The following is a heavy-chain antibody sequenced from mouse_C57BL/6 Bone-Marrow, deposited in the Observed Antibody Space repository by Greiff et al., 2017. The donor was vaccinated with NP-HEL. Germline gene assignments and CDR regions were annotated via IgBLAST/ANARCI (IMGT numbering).Heavy chain of an antibody. CDR3: ARGVDGYYEFAY. J-gene: IGHJ3*01. CDR1: GFSLTSYG. Sequence: VKLVESGPGLVQPSQCLSITCTVSGFSLTSYGVHWVRQSPGKGLEWLGVIWSGGSTDYNAAFISRLSISKDNSKSQVFFKMNSLQADDTAIYYCARGVDGYYEFAYWGQGTLVTVSA. V-gene: IGHV2-2*01. D-gene: IGHD2-3*01. CDR2: IWSGGST.